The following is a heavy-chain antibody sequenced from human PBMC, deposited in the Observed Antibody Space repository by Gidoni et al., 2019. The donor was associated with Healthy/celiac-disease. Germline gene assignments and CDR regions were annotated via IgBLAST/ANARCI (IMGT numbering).Heavy chain of an antibody. D-gene: IGHD5-12*01. CDR1: GFTFDDYA. Sequence: EVQLVESGGGLVQPGRSLRLSCAASGFTFDDYAMHWVRQAPGKGLEWVSGISWNSGSIGYADSVKGRFTISRDNAKNSLYLQMNSLRADDTALYYCAKGAAEMATINFDYWGQGTLVTVSS. CDR2: ISWNSGSI. J-gene: IGHJ4*02. CDR3: AKGAAEMATINFDY. V-gene: IGHV3-9*01.